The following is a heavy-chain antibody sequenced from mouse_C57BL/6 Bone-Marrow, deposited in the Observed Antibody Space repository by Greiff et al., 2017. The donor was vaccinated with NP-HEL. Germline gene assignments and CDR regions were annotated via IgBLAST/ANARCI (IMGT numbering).Heavy chain of an antibody. J-gene: IGHJ4*01. D-gene: IGHD1-1*01. CDR1: GFSLTSYG. CDR3: GGVFTTVGESYALDY. Sequence: QVQLKESGPGLVQPSQSLSITCTASGFSLTSYGVHWVRQSPGQGLEWLGVIWRGGSTDYTAAFMSRLSITTDNSKRQVVFKMNSLQDDDTAIYYCGGVFTTVGESYALDYWGQGTTVTVSS. CDR2: IWRGGST. V-gene: IGHV2-5*01.